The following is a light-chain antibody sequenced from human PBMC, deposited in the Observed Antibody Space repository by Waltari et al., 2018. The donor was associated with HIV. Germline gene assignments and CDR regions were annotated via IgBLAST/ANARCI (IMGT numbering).Light chain of an antibody. CDR1: NIGKYR. CDR2: DDL. Sequence: SYVLTQAPSLSVAPGQTATISCGNIGKYRVQWYRQRPGRPPVLVVFDDLYRSSAMPARRSGANSGSRATLTIGGVEAGDEAVYYCQVWDRSYKEAVFGGGTQLIVL. J-gene: IGLJ2*01. CDR3: QVWDRSYKEAV. V-gene: IGLV3-21*02.